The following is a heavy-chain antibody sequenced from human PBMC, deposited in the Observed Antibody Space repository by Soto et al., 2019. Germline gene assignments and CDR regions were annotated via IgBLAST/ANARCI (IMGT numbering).Heavy chain of an antibody. CDR3: ARLNGYCISTNCHGYYGMDV. CDR1: GGSISDDTYY. J-gene: IGHJ6*02. V-gene: IGHV4-39*01. CDR2: IYYSGTS. D-gene: IGHD2-2*03. Sequence: SETLSLTCTVSGGSISDDTYYWGWIRQPPGKGLEWIGSIYYSGTSSYNPSLLSRVTISVDTSKNEFSLRLSSVTAADTAVYYCARLNGYCISTNCHGYYGMDVWGQGTTVTVSS.